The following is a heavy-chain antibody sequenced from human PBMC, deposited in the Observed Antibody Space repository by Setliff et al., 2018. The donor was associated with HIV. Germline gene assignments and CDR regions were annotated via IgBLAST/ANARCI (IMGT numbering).Heavy chain of an antibody. Sequence: ETLSLTCAVYGGSFSDSYYNWIRQPLGKGLEWIGEISHTGRANYNSSLKSRVTMSVDTSTSQISLTLSSLTAADTAVYYCARDQRLPGVQPPYWYFDLWGRGTLVTVSS. CDR2: ISHTGRA. D-gene: IGHD7-27*01. J-gene: IGHJ2*01. CDR3: ARDQRLPGVQPPYWYFDL. V-gene: IGHV4-34*01. CDR1: GGSFSDSY.